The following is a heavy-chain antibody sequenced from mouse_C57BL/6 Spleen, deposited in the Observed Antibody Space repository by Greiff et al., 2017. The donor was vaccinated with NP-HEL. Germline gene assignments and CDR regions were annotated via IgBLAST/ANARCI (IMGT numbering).Heavy chain of an antibody. CDR1: GYTFTSYG. V-gene: IGHV1-81*01. CDR3: ASAGTTVSYYAMDY. J-gene: IGHJ4*01. CDR2: IYPRSGNT. D-gene: IGHD1-1*01. Sequence: VQLQQSGAELARPGASVKLSCKASGYTFTSYGISWVKQRTGQGLEWIGEIYPRSGNTYYNEKFKGKATLTADKSSSTAYMELRSLTSEDSAVYFCASAGTTVSYYAMDYWGQGTSVTVAS.